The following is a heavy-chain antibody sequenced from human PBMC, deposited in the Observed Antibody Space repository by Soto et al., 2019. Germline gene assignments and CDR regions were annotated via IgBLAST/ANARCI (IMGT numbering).Heavy chain of an antibody. D-gene: IGHD2-21*02. J-gene: IGHJ4*02. Sequence: VQLVESGGGVVKPGGSLRLSCSASGFSFSDYYMTWVRQAPGKGLEWISFISGSGTNIYYAESVEGRFTISRDNARISVHLQMNDLRGGDTARYFCAKMSSPDSYDPVFSWGQGTVVTVSS. CDR3: AKMSSPDSYDPVFS. CDR2: ISGSGTNI. CDR1: GFSFSDYY. V-gene: IGHV3-11*01.